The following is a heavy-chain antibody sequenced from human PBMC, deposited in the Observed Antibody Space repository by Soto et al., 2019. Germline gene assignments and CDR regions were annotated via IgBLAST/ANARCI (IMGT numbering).Heavy chain of an antibody. J-gene: IGHJ4*02. D-gene: IGHD6-19*01. Sequence: GGSLRLSCAASGFTFTDYWTHWVRQAPGKGLVWVSRINSDGSRTSYADSVTGRFTISRDNAKNTLYLQMNSLRVEDTALYYCAKRPMAGSGWTFDYWGQGTSVTVSS. V-gene: IGHV3-74*01. CDR3: AKRPMAGSGWTFDY. CDR2: INSDGSRT. CDR1: GFTFTDYW.